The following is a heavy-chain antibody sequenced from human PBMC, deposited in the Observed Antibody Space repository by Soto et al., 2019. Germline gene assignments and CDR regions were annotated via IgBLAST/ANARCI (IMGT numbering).Heavy chain of an antibody. J-gene: IGHJ5*02. D-gene: IGHD2-8*01. CDR2: INPNSGGT. CDR1: GYTFTGYY. Sequence: ASVKVSCKASGYTFTGYYMHWVRQAPGQGLEWMGWINPNSGGTNYAQKFQGRVTMTRDTSISTAYMELSRLRSDDTAVYYCARAPDLIVLKVYATECWFGPWGQRPLVTVS. V-gene: IGHV1-2*02. CDR3: ARAPDLIVLKVYATECWFGP.